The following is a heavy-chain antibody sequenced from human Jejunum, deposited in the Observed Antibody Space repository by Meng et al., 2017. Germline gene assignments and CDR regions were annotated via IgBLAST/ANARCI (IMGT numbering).Heavy chain of an antibody. V-gene: IGHV3-23*01. CDR2: ISGTRDFT. D-gene: IGHD5-24*01. CDR3: AKFHGPFKSDGWTYDPFNI. J-gene: IGHJ3*02. CDR1: EFTFSNYA. Sequence: GESLKISCEASEFTFSNYAMIWVRQAPGKGLEWVSAISGTRDFTYHADSVKGRFTISRDNSKNTLYLQMHSLRAEDTAVYYCAKFHGPFKSDGWTYDPFNIWGQGTMVTVSS.